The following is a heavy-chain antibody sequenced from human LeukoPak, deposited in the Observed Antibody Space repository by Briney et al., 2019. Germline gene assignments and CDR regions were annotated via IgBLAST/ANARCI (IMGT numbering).Heavy chain of an antibody. CDR3: ARDRYDFYYYGMDV. J-gene: IGHJ6*02. Sequence: ASVKVSCKASGGTFSSYAISWVRQAPGQGLEWMGGIIPIFGTANYAQKFQGRVTITADESTSTAYMELSSLRSEDTAVYYCARDRYDFYYYGMDVWGQGTTVTASS. CDR1: GGTFSSYA. CDR2: IIPIFGTA. D-gene: IGHD3-3*01. V-gene: IGHV1-69*01.